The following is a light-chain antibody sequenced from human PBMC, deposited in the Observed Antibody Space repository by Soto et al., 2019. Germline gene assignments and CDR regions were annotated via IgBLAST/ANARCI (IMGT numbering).Light chain of an antibody. CDR3: QQYNNWPPWT. J-gene: IGKJ1*01. CDR2: GAS. CDR1: QSVSNH. Sequence: EIVMTQSPATLSVSPGERATLSCRASQSVSNHLAWYQQKPGQAPRLLIYGASTRATGIPASFSGSGSGTAFTLTISSLQSEAFAVYYCQQYNNWPPWTFGQGTKVEIK. V-gene: IGKV3-15*01.